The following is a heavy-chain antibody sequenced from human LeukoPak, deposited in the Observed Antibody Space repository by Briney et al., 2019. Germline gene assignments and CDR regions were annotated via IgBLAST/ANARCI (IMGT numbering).Heavy chain of an antibody. Sequence: SGPTLVNPTQTLTLTCTFSGFSLSTNGVGVGWIRQPPGKALEWLALIYWNDGKRYSPSLKSRLTITNDTSKNQVVLRMTNMDPVDTATYYCAHSRVQLWSSRGYYFDYWGQGTLVTVSS. CDR1: GFSLSTNGVG. D-gene: IGHD5-18*01. CDR3: AHSRVQLWSSRGYYFDY. V-gene: IGHV2-5*01. CDR2: IYWNDGK. J-gene: IGHJ4*02.